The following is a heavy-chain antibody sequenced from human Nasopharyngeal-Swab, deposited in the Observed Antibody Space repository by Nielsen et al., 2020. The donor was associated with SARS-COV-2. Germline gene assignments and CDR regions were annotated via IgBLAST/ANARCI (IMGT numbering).Heavy chain of an antibody. CDR2: INHSGST. V-gene: IGHV4-34*01. Sequence: SETLSLTCAVYGGSFSGYYWSWIRQPPGKGLGWIGEINHSGSTNYNPSLKSRVTISVDTSKNQFSLKLSSVTAADTAVYYCARGRGLRHYYYYYGMDVWGQGTTVTVSS. CDR3: ARGRGLRHYYYYYGMDV. D-gene: IGHD3-3*01. CDR1: GGSFSGYY. J-gene: IGHJ6*02.